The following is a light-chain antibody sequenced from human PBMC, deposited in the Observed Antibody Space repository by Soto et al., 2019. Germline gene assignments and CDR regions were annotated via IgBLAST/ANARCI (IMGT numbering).Light chain of an antibody. CDR3: QAWDRSTVV. CDR2: QDT. V-gene: IGLV3-1*01. J-gene: IGLJ2*01. Sequence: SYELTQPPSVSVSPGQTASMTRSGDKLGTKYACWYQQKPGQSPVLVIYQDTKRPSGIPERFAGSNSGNTATLTISGTQAMDEADYYCQAWDRSTVVFGGGTKLTVL. CDR1: KLGTKY.